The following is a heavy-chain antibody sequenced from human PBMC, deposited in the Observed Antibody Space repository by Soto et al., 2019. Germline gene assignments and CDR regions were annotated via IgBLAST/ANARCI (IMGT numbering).Heavy chain of an antibody. CDR3: ARLTGGYDFWSGYHYYYYYMDV. D-gene: IGHD3-3*01. CDR2: IYYSGST. J-gene: IGHJ6*03. V-gene: IGHV4-59*08. CDR1: GGSISSYY. Sequence: PSETLSLTCTVSGGSISSYYWSWIRQPPGKGLEWIGYIYYSGSTNYNPSLKSRVTISVDTSKNQFSLKLSSVTAADTAVYYCARLTGGYDFWSGYHYYYYYMDVWGKGTTVTVSS.